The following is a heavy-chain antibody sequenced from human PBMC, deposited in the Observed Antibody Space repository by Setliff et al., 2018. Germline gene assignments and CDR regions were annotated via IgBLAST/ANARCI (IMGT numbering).Heavy chain of an antibody. V-gene: IGHV4-4*08. CDR1: GGSIRSYY. Sequence: SQTLSLTCTVSGGSIRSYYWSWIRQPPGKGLEWIGYIYTSGRTNYNPSLKSRVTISVDTSKNQFTLKVSSVTAADTAVYYCARDPPYCSSTSCRGAFDIWGQGTMVTVSS. D-gene: IGHD2-2*01. CDR3: ARDPPYCSSTSCRGAFDI. CDR2: IYTSGRT. J-gene: IGHJ3*02.